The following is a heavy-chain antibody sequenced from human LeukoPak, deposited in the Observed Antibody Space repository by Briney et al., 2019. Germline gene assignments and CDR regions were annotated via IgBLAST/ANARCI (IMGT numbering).Heavy chain of an antibody. Sequence: PSETLSLTCGVYGGSSGGYHWNWIPQPPGKGLEWIGETKHSGFTNYNPSLDSRVTISLDTSKNQISLNLRSVTAADTAVYYCAGERRTIFGVVTTRRGMDVWGQGTTVTVSS. CDR1: GGSSGGYH. V-gene: IGHV4-34*01. CDR3: AGERRTIFGVVTTRRGMDV. J-gene: IGHJ6*02. CDR2: TKHSGFT. D-gene: IGHD3-3*01.